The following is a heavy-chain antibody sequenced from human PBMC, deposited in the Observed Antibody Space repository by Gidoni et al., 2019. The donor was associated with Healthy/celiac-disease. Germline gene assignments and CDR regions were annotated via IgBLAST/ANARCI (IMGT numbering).Heavy chain of an antibody. V-gene: IGHV4-34*01. J-gene: IGHJ6*02. CDR1: GGSFSGYY. CDR3: ARRSAAARAFGSSWGARGSYYGMDV. CDR2: INHSGST. Sequence: QVQLQQWGAGLLKPSETLSLTCAVYGGSFSGYYWSWIRQPPGKGLEWIGEINHSGSTNYNPSLKSRVTISVDTSKNQFSLKLSSVTAADTAVYYCARRSAAARAFGSSWGARGSYYGMDVWGQGTTVTVSS. D-gene: IGHD6-13*01.